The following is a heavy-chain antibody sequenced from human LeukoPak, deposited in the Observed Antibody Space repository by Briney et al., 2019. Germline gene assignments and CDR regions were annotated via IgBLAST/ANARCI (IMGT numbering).Heavy chain of an antibody. CDR1: GFTFRSHW. CDR3: ARDLGGVTDY. Sequence: GGSLRLSCGASGFTFRSHWMHWVRQPPGKGLVWVSRISSDGSSTSYADSVKGRFTISRDNAKNTLYLQMNSLRAEDTAVYYCARDLGGVTDYWGQGTLVTVSS. J-gene: IGHJ4*02. D-gene: IGHD2-21*02. CDR2: ISSDGSST. V-gene: IGHV3-74*01.